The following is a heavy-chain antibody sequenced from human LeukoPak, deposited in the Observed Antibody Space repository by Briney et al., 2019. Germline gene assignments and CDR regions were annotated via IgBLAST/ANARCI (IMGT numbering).Heavy chain of an antibody. CDR1: GGSISSYY. CDR2: IYYSGST. CDR3: AREDIVGATPTLSH. Sequence: SETLSLTCTVSGGSISSYYWSWIRQPPGKGLEWIGYIYYSGSTNYNPSLKSRVTISVDTSKNQFSLKLSSVTAADAAVYYCAREDIVGATPTLSHWGQGTLVTVSS. D-gene: IGHD1-26*01. J-gene: IGHJ4*02. V-gene: IGHV4-59*01.